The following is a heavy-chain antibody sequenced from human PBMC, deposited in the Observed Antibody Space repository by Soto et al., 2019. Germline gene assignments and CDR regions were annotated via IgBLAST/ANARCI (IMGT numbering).Heavy chain of an antibody. CDR1: GGSISSGGYY. J-gene: IGHJ6*02. V-gene: IGHV4-31*03. Sequence: PSETLSLTCTVSGGSISSGGYYWSWIRQHPGKGLEWIGYIYYSGSTYYNPSLKSRVTISVDTSKNQFSLKLSSVTAADTAVYYCARLYCSSTSCYEVVDVWGQGTTVTVSS. CDR3: ARLYCSSTSCYEVVDV. D-gene: IGHD2-2*01. CDR2: IYYSGST.